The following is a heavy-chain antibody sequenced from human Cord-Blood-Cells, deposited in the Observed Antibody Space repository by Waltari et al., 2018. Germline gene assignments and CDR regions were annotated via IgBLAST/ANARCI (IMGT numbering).Heavy chain of an antibody. CDR2: ISYDGSNK. J-gene: IGHJ4*02. D-gene: IGHD4-17*01. CDR3: AKGGNDYGDYFDY. Sequence: AASGFTFSSYGMHWVRQAPGKGLEWVAVISYDGSNKYYADSGKGRFTISRDNSKNTLYLQMNSLRAEDTAVYYCAKGGNDYGDYFDYWGQGTLVTVSS. CDR1: GFTFSSYG. V-gene: IGHV3-30*18.